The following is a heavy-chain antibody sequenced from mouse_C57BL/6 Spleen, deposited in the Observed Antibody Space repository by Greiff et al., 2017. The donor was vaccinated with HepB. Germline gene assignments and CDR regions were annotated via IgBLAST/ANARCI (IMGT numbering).Heavy chain of an antibody. Sequence: EVHLVESGGGLVKPGGSLKLSCAASGFTFSSYAMSWVRQTPEKRLEWVATISDGGSYTYYPDNVKGRFTISRDNAKNNLYLQMSHLKSEDTAMYYCAREYGNYYFDYWGQGTTLTVSS. CDR2: ISDGGSYT. CDR1: GFTFSSYA. CDR3: AREYGNYYFDY. J-gene: IGHJ2*01. V-gene: IGHV5-4*01. D-gene: IGHD2-1*01.